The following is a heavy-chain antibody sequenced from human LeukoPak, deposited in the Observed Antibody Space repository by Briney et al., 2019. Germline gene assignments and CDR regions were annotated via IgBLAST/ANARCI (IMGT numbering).Heavy chain of an antibody. J-gene: IGHJ4*02. CDR2: ISASSAYI. Sequence: GGSLRLSCAASGVTFSNDGMDWVRQAPGQGLEWVASISASSAYIWYADSVKGRFTISRDNAKRSLYLQMDSLRAEDTAIYYCAKERACSRSSCVAYYFDSWGQGTLVTVSS. CDR3: AKERACSRSSCVAYYFDS. V-gene: IGHV3-21*01. D-gene: IGHD2-2*01. CDR1: GVTFSNDG.